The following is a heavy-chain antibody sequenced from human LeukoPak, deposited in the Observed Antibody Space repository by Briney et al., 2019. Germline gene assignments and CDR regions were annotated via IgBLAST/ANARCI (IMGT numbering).Heavy chain of an antibody. D-gene: IGHD4-23*01. CDR2: IIPIFGTA. Sequence: ASVKVSCTASGGTFSSYAISWVRQAPGQGLEWMGGIIPIFGTANYAQKFQGRVTITADESTSTAYMALSSLRSEDTAVYYCARASTVVNYYFDYWGQGTLVTVSS. CDR1: GGTFSSYA. CDR3: ARASTVVNYYFDY. J-gene: IGHJ4*02. V-gene: IGHV1-69*13.